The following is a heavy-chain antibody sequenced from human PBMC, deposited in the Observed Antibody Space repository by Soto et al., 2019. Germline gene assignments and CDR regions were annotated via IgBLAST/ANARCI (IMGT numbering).Heavy chain of an antibody. CDR1: GFTFSSYG. V-gene: IGHV3-33*01. CDR3: ARDRWAGTTYMDY. Sequence: GGSLRLSCAASGFTFSSYGMHWVRQAPGKGLEWVAVIWYDGSNKYYADSVKGRFTISRDNSKNTLYLQMNSLRAEDTAVYYCARDRWAGTTYMDYWGQGTLVTVSS. D-gene: IGHD1-7*01. CDR2: IWYDGSNK. J-gene: IGHJ4*02.